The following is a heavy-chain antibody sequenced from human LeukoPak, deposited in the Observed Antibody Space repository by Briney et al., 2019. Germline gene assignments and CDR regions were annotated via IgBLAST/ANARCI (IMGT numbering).Heavy chain of an antibody. CDR2: TFPGDSDT. CDR3: ARLRYSSSSGIDS. CDR1: GYSFTNNW. J-gene: IGHJ4*02. D-gene: IGHD6-6*01. V-gene: IGHV5-51*01. Sequence: GESLKISCKGSGYSFTNNWIAWVRQIPGKGLEWMGITFPGDSDTRYSPSFQGQVTISADKSISTAYLQWSSLKASDTAMYYCARLRYSSSSGIDSWGQGTLVTVSS.